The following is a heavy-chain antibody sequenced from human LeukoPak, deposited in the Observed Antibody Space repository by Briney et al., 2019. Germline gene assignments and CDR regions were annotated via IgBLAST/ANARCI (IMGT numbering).Heavy chain of an antibody. Sequence: PSETLSLTCTVSDGSISSSSYYWGWIRQPPGKGLEWIGSIYYSGSTYYNPSLKSRVTISVDTSKNQFSLKLSSVTAADTAVYYCARFERIVGATKGWGQGTLVTVSS. CDR1: DGSISSSSYY. D-gene: IGHD1-26*01. V-gene: IGHV4-39*01. CDR3: ARFERIVGATKG. J-gene: IGHJ4*02. CDR2: IYYSGST.